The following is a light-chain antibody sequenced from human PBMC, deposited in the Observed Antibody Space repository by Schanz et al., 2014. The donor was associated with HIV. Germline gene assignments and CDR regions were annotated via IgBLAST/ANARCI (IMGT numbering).Light chain of an antibody. CDR1: SSDIGDYDF. V-gene: IGLV2-14*03. J-gene: IGLJ3*02. CDR3: SSYTSSSSWV. Sequence: QSALTQPASVSGSPGQSITISCTGTSSDIGDYDFVSWYQQYPGKAPKVMIYDVTIRPSGASVRFSGSKSGNTASLTISGLQAEDEADYYCSSYTSSSSWVFGGGTKLTVL. CDR2: DVT.